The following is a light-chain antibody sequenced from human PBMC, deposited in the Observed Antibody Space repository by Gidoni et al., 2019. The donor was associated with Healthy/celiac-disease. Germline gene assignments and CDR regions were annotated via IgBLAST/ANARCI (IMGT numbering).Light chain of an antibody. Sequence: DIQMTQSPSSVSASVGDRVTIICRASQDISSWLAWYQQKPGKAPNLLIYATSILQRGVPSRFSGSKSGTDFTLTISSLQPEDFATYYCQQATTFPLTFXGXTKVEIK. V-gene: IGKV1-12*01. CDR3: QQATTFPLT. J-gene: IGKJ4*01. CDR1: QDISSW. CDR2: ATS.